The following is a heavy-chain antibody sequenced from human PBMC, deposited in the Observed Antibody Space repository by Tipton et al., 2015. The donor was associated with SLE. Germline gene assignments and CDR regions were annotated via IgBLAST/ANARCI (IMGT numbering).Heavy chain of an antibody. D-gene: IGHD6-13*01. V-gene: IGHV4-34*01. CDR3: ARSRRVGNRSSWYTFDY. Sequence: TLSLTCAVYGGSFSGYYWSWIRQPPGKGLEWIGEINHSGSTNYNPSLKSRVTISVDTSKNQFSLKLSSVTAADTAVYYCARSRRVGNRSSWYTFDYWGQGTLVTVSS. J-gene: IGHJ4*02. CDR1: GGSFSGYY. CDR2: INHSGST.